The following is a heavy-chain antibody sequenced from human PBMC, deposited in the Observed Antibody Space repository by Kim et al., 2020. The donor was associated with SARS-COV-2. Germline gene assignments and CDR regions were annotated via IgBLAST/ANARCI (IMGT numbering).Heavy chain of an antibody. D-gene: IGHD3-3*01. CDR1: RFTFDSYW. CDR3: ARDTRFYYGLDV. Sequence: GGSLRLSCAACRFTFDSYWMTWVRLAPGKGLEWVANINQVGSDKYYVDSVKGRFTISRDNAKNTLYLQMNTLRAEDTAIYYCARDTRFYYGLDVWGQGTTVTVSS. CDR2: INQVGSDK. V-gene: IGHV3-7*03. J-gene: IGHJ6*02.